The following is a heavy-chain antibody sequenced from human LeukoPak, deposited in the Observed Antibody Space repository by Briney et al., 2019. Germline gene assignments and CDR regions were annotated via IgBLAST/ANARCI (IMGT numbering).Heavy chain of an antibody. CDR3: ARRTIAVVPGDY. CDR1: GFIFSDYY. J-gene: IGHJ4*02. Sequence: GGSLRLSCVASGFIFSDYYMHWVRQAPGKGLVWLSRLSTDGGSTNYADSVKGRFTISRDNAKNTLYLQINSLTAEDTAVYYCARRTIAVVPGDYWGLGTLVAVSS. CDR2: LSTDGGST. D-gene: IGHD2-21*01. V-gene: IGHV3-74*01.